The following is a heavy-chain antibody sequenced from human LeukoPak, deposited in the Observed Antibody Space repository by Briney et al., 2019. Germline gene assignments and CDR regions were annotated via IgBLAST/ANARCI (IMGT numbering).Heavy chain of an antibody. CDR3: ASSPAYSNNWDAIDN. CDR2: IGTAGDT. Sequence: GGSLRLSCAASGFSFTNYDMHWVRQAAGKGLEWVSGIGTAGDTYYPGSVKGRFTISSENAKNSLYLQMNSLSAGDTAVYYCASSPAYSNNWDAIDNWGQGTLVTVSS. D-gene: IGHD6-13*01. J-gene: IGHJ4*02. V-gene: IGHV3-13*01. CDR1: GFSFTNYD.